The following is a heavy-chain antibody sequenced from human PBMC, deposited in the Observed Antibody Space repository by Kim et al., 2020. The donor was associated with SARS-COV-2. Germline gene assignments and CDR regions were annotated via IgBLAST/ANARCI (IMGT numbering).Heavy chain of an antibody. CDR1: GFTFSDYY. V-gene: IGHV3-11*06. Sequence: GGSLRLSCAASGFTFSDYYMSWIRQAPGKGLEWVSYISSSSYTNYADSVKGRFTISRDNAKNSLYLQMNSLRAEDTAVYYCARDSPLGGIYYYYGMAVWGQGTTVTVSS. CDR3: ARDSPLGGIYYYYGMAV. D-gene: IGHD3-16*01. CDR2: ISSSSYT. J-gene: IGHJ6*02.